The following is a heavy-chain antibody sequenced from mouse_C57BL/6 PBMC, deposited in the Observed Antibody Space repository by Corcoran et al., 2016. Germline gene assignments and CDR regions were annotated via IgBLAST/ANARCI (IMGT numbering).Heavy chain of an antibody. CDR2: IYWDDDK. Sequence: QVTLKESGPGILQSSQTLSLTCSFSGFSLSTSGMGVSWIRQPSGKGLEWLAHIYWDDDKRYNPSLKSRLTISKDTSRNQVFLKITSVDTADTATYYCARRDPYYGSSYWYFEVWGTGTTVTVSS. V-gene: IGHV8-12*01. D-gene: IGHD1-1*01. CDR3: ARRDPYYGSSYWYFEV. CDR1: GFSLSTSGMG. J-gene: IGHJ1*03.